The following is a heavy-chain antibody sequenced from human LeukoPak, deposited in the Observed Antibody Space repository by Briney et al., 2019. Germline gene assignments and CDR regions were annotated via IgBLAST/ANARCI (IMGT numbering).Heavy chain of an antibody. CDR3: ASPYYDILTGYYNDY. Sequence: SETLSLTCTVSGGSISTYYWSWIRQPPGKGLEWIGFINYSGSTNYNPSLKSRVTISVDTTKNQFFLKLSSVTAADTAVFYCASPYYDILTGYYNDYWGQGTLVTVSS. CDR2: INYSGST. J-gene: IGHJ4*02. V-gene: IGHV4-59*01. D-gene: IGHD3-9*01. CDR1: GGSISTYY.